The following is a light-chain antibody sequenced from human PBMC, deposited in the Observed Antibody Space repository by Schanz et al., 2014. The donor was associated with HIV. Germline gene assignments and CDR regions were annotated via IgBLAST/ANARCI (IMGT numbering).Light chain of an antibody. CDR1: QSINRW. Sequence: IQMTQSPSTVSASVGDRVTITCRASQSINRWLAWYQQKPGRAPKLLIYQASILETGVPSRFSGSGSGTSFTLTITSLQPDDFATYYCQQCVTYPYTFGQGTKLDIK. J-gene: IGKJ2*01. V-gene: IGKV1-5*03. CDR3: QQCVTYPYT. CDR2: QAS.